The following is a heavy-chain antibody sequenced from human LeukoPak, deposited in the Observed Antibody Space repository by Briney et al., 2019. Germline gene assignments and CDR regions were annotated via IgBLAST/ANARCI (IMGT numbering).Heavy chain of an antibody. V-gene: IGHV3-21*04. J-gene: IGHJ4*02. Sequence: PGGSLRLSCAASGFTFSSYSMNWVRQAPGKGLEWVSSISSSSSYIYYADSVKGRFTISRDNSKNTVYLQMNSLRAEDTAVYYCAKAGFRTGYSEFDYWGQGTLVTVSS. CDR3: AKAGFRTGYSEFDY. D-gene: IGHD3/OR15-3a*01. CDR2: ISSSSSYI. CDR1: GFTFSSYS.